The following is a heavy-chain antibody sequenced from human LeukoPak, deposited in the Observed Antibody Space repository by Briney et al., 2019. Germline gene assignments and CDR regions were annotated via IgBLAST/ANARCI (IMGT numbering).Heavy chain of an antibody. J-gene: IGHJ4*02. D-gene: IGHD5-18*01. V-gene: IGHV3-30*18. CDR2: ISYDGSNK. CDR1: GFTFSSYG. CDR3: AKELGYSYGYLDY. Sequence: PGGSLRLSCAASGFTFSSYGMHWVRQAPGKGPEWVAVISYDGSNKYYADSVKGRFTISRDNSKNTLYLQMNSLRAEDTAVYYCAKELGYSYGYLDYWGQGTLVTVSS.